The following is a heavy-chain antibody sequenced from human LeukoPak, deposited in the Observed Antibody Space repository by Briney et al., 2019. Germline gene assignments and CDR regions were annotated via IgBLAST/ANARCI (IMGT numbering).Heavy chain of an antibody. J-gene: IGHJ4*02. CDR1: GFTVSSNY. CDR2: IYSGGST. D-gene: IGHD3-10*01. CDR3: ARLVWFGESSPLFDY. Sequence: PGGSLRLSCAASGFTVSSNYMSWVRQAPGKGLEWVSVIYSGGSTYYADSVKGRFTISRDNSKNTLYLQMNSLRAEDTAVYYCARLVWFGESSPLFDYWGQGTLVTVSS. V-gene: IGHV3-66*01.